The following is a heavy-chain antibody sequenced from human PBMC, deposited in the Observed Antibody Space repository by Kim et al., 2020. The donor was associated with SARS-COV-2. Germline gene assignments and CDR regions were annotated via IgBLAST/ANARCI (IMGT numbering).Heavy chain of an antibody. Sequence: SETLSLTCTVSGGSISSSSYYWGWIRQPPGKGLEWIGSIYYSGSTYYNPSLKSRVTISVDTSKNQFSLKLSSVTAADTAVYYCASLQDTAMVNSHYYYGMDVWGQGTTVTVSS. D-gene: IGHD5-18*01. CDR1: GGSISSSSYY. J-gene: IGHJ6*02. CDR2: IYYSGST. V-gene: IGHV4-39*01. CDR3: ASLQDTAMVNSHYYYGMDV.